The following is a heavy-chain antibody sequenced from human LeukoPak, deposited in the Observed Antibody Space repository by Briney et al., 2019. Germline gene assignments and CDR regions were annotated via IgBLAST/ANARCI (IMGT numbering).Heavy chain of an antibody. Sequence: ASVKVSCKASGYTFTSYDINWVRQATGQGLEWMGWMNPNSGNTGYAQKFQGRVTITRNTSISTAYMELSSLRSEDTAVYYCARSYYDFWSGYHNWFDPWGQGTLVTVSS. D-gene: IGHD3-3*01. CDR3: ARSYYDFWSGYHNWFDP. V-gene: IGHV1-8*03. J-gene: IGHJ5*02. CDR2: MNPNSGNT. CDR1: GYTFTSYD.